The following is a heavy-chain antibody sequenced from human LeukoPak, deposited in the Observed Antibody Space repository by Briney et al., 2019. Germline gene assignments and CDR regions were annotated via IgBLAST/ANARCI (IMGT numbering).Heavy chain of an antibody. Sequence: SETLSLTCTVSGGSISSYYWSWIRQPPGKGLEWIGYIYYSGNTNYNPSLTSRITIPVDTSKNQFSLILSSLTAADTAVYYCARHRGKGFDYWGQGILVTVSS. J-gene: IGHJ4*02. CDR1: GGSISSYY. D-gene: IGHD3-10*01. CDR3: ARHRGKGFDY. CDR2: IYYSGNT. V-gene: IGHV4-59*08.